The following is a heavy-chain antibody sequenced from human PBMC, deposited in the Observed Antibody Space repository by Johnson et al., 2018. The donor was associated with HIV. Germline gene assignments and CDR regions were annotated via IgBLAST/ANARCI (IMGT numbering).Heavy chain of an antibody. Sequence: QVQLVESGGGVVQPGRSLRLSCAASGFTFSSSGMHWVRQAPGKGLERVAVIWYDGSNKYYADSVKGRFTISRDNSKNTLYLQMNSLRAEDTAVYYCAKDLGDFWSGYYFDIWGQGTMVTVSS. CDR3: AKDLGDFWSGYYFDI. CDR2: IWYDGSNK. CDR1: GFTFSSSG. V-gene: IGHV3-33*06. D-gene: IGHD3-3*01. J-gene: IGHJ3*02.